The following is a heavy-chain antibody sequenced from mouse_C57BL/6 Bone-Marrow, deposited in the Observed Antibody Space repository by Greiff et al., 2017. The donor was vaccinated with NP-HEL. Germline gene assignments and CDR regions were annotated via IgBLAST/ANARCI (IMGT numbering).Heavy chain of an antibody. Sequence: EVQLQQSGAELVKPGASVKLSCTASGFNITDYYMHWVKQRTEQGLEWIGRIDPEDGETKYAPKFQGKATITADTSSNTAYLQLSSLTSEDTAVYYCARIYGNYWYFDVWGTGTTVTVSS. V-gene: IGHV14-2*01. J-gene: IGHJ1*03. CDR2: IDPEDGET. CDR3: ARIYGNYWYFDV. D-gene: IGHD2-1*01. CDR1: GFNITDYY.